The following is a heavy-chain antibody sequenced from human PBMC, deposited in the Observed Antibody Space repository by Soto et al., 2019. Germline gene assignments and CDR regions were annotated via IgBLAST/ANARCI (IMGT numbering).Heavy chain of an antibody. CDR3: ARDAEDIVVVPAPFYYYGMDV. CDR2: ISSSGSTI. Sequence: GGSLRLSCAASGFTFSDYYMSWIRQAPGKGLEWVSYISSSGSTIYYADSVKGRFTISRDNAKNSLYLQMNSLRAEDTAVYYCARDAEDIVVVPAPFYYYGMDVWGQGTTVTVSS. V-gene: IGHV3-11*04. J-gene: IGHJ6*02. CDR1: GFTFSDYY. D-gene: IGHD2-2*01.